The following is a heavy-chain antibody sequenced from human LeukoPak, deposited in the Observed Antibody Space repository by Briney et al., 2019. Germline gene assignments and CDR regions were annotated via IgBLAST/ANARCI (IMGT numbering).Heavy chain of an antibody. CDR3: AKDERDTAMTSDQVDY. V-gene: IGHV3-30*18. D-gene: IGHD5-18*01. CDR2: ISYDGSNK. CDR1: GFTFSSYS. Sequence: GGSLRLSCAASGFTFSSYSMNWVRQAPGKGLEWVAVISYDGSNKYYADSVKGRFTISRDNSKNTLYLQMNSLRAEDTAVYYCAKDERDTAMTSDQVDYWGQGTLVTVSS. J-gene: IGHJ4*02.